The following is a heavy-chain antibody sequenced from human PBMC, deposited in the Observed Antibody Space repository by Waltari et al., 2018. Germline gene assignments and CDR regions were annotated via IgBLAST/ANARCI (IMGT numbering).Heavy chain of an antibody. J-gene: IGHJ6*02. CDR3: AREMVQGSRGYYYGMDV. Sequence: EVQLVESGGGLVKPGGSLRLSCAASGFTFSSYSMNWVRQAPGKGLEWVSSISSSSSYRYYADSVKGRFTSSRDNAKNSLYLQMNSLGAEDTAVYYCAREMVQGSRGYYYGMDVWGQGTTVTVSS. D-gene: IGHD3-10*01. CDR2: ISSSSSYR. V-gene: IGHV3-21*01. CDR1: GFTFSSYS.